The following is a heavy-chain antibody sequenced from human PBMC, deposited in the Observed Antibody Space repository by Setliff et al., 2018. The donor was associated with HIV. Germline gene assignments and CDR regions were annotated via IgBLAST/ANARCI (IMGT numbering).Heavy chain of an antibody. J-gene: IGHJ4*02. CDR2: IIPMLGTP. Sequence: ASVKVSCKASGDIFSKYTFSWVRQAPGQGLEWVGRIIPMLGTPNYAQKFQGRVTITADISTGIGYMEINRLRSDDTALYYCARVGFSSRHTGDFFDSWGQGTLVTVSS. D-gene: IGHD5-18*01. V-gene: IGHV1-69*08. CDR1: GDIFSKYT. CDR3: ARVGFSSRHTGDFFDS.